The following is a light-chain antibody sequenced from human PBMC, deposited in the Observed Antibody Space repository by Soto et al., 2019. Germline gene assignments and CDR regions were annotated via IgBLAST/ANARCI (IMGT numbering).Light chain of an antibody. Sequence: QSVLTQPASVSGSPGQSITISCTGTSSDVGGYNYVSWYQQHPGKAPKLMIYEVNNRPSGVSSRFSGSKSGNTASLTISGLQAEDEADYYCSSYTVTSITLYVFGTGTKVTVL. J-gene: IGLJ1*01. V-gene: IGLV2-14*01. CDR2: EVN. CDR1: SSDVGGYNY. CDR3: SSYTVTSITLYV.